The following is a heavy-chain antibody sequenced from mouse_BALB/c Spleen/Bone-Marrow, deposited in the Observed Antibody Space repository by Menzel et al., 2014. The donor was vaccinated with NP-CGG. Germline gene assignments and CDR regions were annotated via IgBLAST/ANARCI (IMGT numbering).Heavy chain of an antibody. Sequence: VQLQQSGAELVRPGASVKLSCKASGYTFTGYWMNWVKQRPGQGLEWIGMIDPSDSETHYNQMFKDKATLSVDKSSSQAFKQRSRRTSDYSAVYYCGRKDDKEGDYWGQGTTLTVSS. CDR3: GRKDDKEGDY. V-gene: IGHV1-61*01. CDR1: GYTFTGYW. J-gene: IGHJ2*01. D-gene: IGHD1-3*01. CDR2: IDPSDSET.